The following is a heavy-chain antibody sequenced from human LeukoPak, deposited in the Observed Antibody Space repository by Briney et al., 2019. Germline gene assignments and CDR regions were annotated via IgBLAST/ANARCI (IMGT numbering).Heavy chain of an antibody. CDR2: IWYDGSNK. D-gene: IGHD2/OR15-2a*01. CDR3: AKVVAGNIDYYFDY. V-gene: IGHV3-33*06. J-gene: IGHJ4*02. CDR1: GFTFSSYG. Sequence: PGRSLRLSCAASGFTFSSYGMHWVRQAPGKGLEWVAVIWYDGSNKYYADSVKGRFTISRDNSKNTLYLQMNSLRAEDTAVYYCAKVVAGNIDYYFDYWGQGILVAVSS.